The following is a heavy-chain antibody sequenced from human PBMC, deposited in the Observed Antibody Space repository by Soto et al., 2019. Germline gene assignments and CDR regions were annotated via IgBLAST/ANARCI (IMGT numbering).Heavy chain of an antibody. D-gene: IGHD5-18*01. CDR1: GGIFKTDA. CDR2: LTPLYGTA. CDR3: VRDLTLGYRSGGDGFDV. J-gene: IGHJ3*01. V-gene: IGHV1-69*01. Sequence: QVHVEQSGAEVKKPGSSVKVSCKASGGIFKTDAVAWVRQAPGQGLEWVGGLTPLYGTANYAQKFQGRVTITADESTGAAYMEVSSLRAEDTAVYYCVRDLTLGYRSGGDGFDVWGQGTMVTVSS.